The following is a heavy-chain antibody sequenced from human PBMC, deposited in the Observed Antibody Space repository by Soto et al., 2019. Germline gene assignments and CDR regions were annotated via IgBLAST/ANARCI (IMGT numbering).Heavy chain of an antibody. V-gene: IGHV1-18*04. CDR2: ISAYNGNT. CDR1: GYTFNMYG. D-gene: IGHD2-2*02. Sequence: QVQLVQSGAEVKKPGASVKVSCKASGYTFNMYGITWVRQAPGQGLEWMGWISAYNGNTNYAQKFQGRVTMTTDTYTSTAYMELRSLRSDDTAVYYCARQDVVVPRAIPEFDPWGQGTLVTVSS. J-gene: IGHJ5*02. CDR3: ARQDVVVPRAIPEFDP.